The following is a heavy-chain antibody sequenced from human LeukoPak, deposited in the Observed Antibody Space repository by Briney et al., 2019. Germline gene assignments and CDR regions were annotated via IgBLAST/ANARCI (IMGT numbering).Heavy chain of an antibody. Sequence: GASVKVPCKASGYIFTSHAMHWVRQAPGQGLEWMGWVNVGNGDTKYSQNFQGRVTITRDTSANAAYMELSSLTTEDTAVYYCARRLYGSGNNPFDHWGQGTQVIVSS. CDR3: ARRLYGSGNNPFDH. D-gene: IGHD3-10*01. CDR1: GYIFTSHA. V-gene: IGHV1-3*01. J-gene: IGHJ4*02. CDR2: VNVGNGDT.